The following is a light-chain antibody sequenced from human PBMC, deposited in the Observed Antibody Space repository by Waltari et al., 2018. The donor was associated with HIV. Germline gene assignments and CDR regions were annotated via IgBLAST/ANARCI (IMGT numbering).Light chain of an antibody. CDR3: QQYYNLHT. Sequence: EIVMTQSPATLSVSPGERATLSCRASQSISNNLAWYQQKPGQAPRLLIYGASTRATGIPARFSGSGSGTEFTLTISSLQSEDVAVYYCQQYYNLHTFGPGTKVEIK. CDR1: QSISNN. J-gene: IGKJ3*01. CDR2: GAS. V-gene: IGKV3-15*01.